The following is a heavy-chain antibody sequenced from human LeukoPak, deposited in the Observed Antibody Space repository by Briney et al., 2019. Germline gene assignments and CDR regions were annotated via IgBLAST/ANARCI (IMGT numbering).Heavy chain of an antibody. CDR2: IKQNGSEK. J-gene: IGHJ4*02. V-gene: IGHV3-7*01. D-gene: IGHD6-6*01. CDR1: GFTFTHSW. CDR3: VRALGSSYADS. Sequence: GGSLRLSCAASGFTFTHSWMSWVRQAPGKGLEWVANIKQNGSEKYYVHSVKGRFTISRDNAKNSLSLQMNSLSGEDTAVYYCVRALGSSYADSWGQGTLVTVSS.